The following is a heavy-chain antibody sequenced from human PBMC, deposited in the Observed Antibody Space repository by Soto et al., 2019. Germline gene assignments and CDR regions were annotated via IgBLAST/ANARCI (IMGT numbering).Heavy chain of an antibody. CDR2: LSYSGST. V-gene: IGHV4-31*03. CDR1: GGSISSGGYY. D-gene: IGHD2-21*02. J-gene: IGHJ5*02. CDR3: ARLLAYCGGDCFGGWFDP. Sequence: QVQLQESGPGLVKPSQTLSLTCTVSGGSISSGGYYWSWIRQHPGKGLEWIGYLSYSGSTYYNPSLKSRVTTSVDTSKNQFSLKLSSVTAADTAVYYCARLLAYCGGDCFGGWFDPWGQGTLVTVSS.